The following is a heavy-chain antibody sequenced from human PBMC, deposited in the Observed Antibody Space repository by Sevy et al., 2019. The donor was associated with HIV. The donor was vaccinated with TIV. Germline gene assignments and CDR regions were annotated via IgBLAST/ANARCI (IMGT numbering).Heavy chain of an antibody. D-gene: IGHD5-18*01. J-gene: IGHJ4*02. CDR2: IYYSGST. V-gene: IGHV4-59*01. Sequence: SETLPLTCTVSGGSISSYFWSWIRQPPGKGLEWIGYIYYSGSTNYNPSLKSRVTISADTSKNQFSLKLTSVTAADTAVYYCARAGTAMSYFDYWGQGTLVTVSS. CDR3: ARAGTAMSYFDY. CDR1: GGSISSYF.